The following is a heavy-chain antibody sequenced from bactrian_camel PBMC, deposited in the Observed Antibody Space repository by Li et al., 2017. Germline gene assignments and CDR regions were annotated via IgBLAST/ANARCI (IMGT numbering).Heavy chain of an antibody. CDR1: GFTFSSYA. J-gene: IGHJ4*01. CDR2: STRGSDNT. Sequence: VQLVESGGGLVQPGGALRLSCSAPGFTFSSYAISWVRQAPGKALEWVSTSTRGSDNTYYADFVNNRFTVSGDNAKNTLYLQLTSLKTEDTARYYCANDGGAWAHWDWGQGTQVTVS. D-gene: IGHD7*01. CDR3: ANDGGAWAHWD. V-gene: IGHV3S40*01.